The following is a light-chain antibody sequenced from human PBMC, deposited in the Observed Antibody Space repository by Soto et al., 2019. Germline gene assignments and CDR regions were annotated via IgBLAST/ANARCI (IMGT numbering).Light chain of an antibody. CDR3: QQYNSYSGYT. CDR1: QSISNY. Sequence: DIQMTQSPSTLSASVGDRVTITCRASQSISNYLAWYQQKPGNAPKLLIYKASSLESGVPSRFSGSGSGTEFTLTISSLQPDDFVTYYCQQYNSYSGYTFGQGTKLEIK. J-gene: IGKJ2*01. CDR2: KAS. V-gene: IGKV1-5*03.